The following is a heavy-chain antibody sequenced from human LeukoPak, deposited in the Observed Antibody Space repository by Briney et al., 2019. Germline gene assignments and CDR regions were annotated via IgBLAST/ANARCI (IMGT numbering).Heavy chain of an antibody. CDR2: TYYRSKWYN. D-gene: IGHD3-10*01. CDR1: GDSVSSNSAA. CDR3: ARDLSHYYGSGSYYNSMTIDAFDI. J-gene: IGHJ3*02. Sequence: SQTLSLTCAISGDSVSSNSAAWNWIRQSPSRGLEWLGRTYYRSKWYNDYAVSVKSRITINPDTSKNQFSLQLNSVTPEDTAVYYSARDLSHYYGSGSYYNSMTIDAFDIWGQGTMVTVSS. V-gene: IGHV6-1*01.